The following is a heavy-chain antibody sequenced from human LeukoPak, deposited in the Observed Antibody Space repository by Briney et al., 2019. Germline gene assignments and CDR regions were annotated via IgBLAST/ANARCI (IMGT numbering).Heavy chain of an antibody. CDR3: AARSDWILYAFDI. Sequence: SETLSLTCTVSGGSISRNSYYWGWIRQPPGKGLEWIGSIYYSGSTYYNPSLKSRVTISVDTSKNQFSLKLSSVTAADTAVYYCAARSDWILYAFDIWGQGTMVAVSS. CDR1: GGSISRNSYY. J-gene: IGHJ3*02. CDR2: IYYSGST. D-gene: IGHD2-2*03. V-gene: IGHV4-39*01.